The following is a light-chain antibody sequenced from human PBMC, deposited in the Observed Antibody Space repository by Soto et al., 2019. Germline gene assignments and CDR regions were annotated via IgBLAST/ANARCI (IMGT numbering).Light chain of an antibody. CDR2: EAT. Sequence: QSALTQPAPVSGSPGQSSTISCTGTSSDVGGYNVASWYQQQPGKAPKLLVYEATNRPSGVSYRFSGSKSGNTASLTISGLQAEDEADYFCSSYTGSGTLVFGGGAKVTVL. J-gene: IGLJ2*01. V-gene: IGLV2-14*01. CDR3: SSYTGSGTLV. CDR1: SSDVGGYNV.